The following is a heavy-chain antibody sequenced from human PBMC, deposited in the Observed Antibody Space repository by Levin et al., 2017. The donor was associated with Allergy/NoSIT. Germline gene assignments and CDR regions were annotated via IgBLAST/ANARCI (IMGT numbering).Heavy chain of an antibody. CDR2: IYYSGST. J-gene: IGHJ5*02. Sequence: SETLSLTCTVSGGSISSYYWSWIRQPPGKGLEWIGYIYYSGSTNYNPSLKSRVTISVDTSKNQFSLKLSSVTAADTAVYYCARLGGVFPNWFDPWGQGTLVTVSS. D-gene: IGHD3-16*01. V-gene: IGHV4-59*08. CDR3: ARLGGVFPNWFDP. CDR1: GGSISSYY.